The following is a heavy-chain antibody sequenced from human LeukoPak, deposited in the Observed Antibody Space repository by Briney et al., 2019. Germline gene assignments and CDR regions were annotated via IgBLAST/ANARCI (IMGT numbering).Heavy chain of an antibody. CDR1: GGSISSYY. CDR3: ARQSPPHEYDSSGYYDY. Sequence: SETLSLTCTVSGGSISSYYWSWIRQPAGKGLEWIWRIYTSGSTNYNPSLKSRVTISVDTSKNQFSLKLSSVTAADTAVYYCARQSPPHEYDSSGYYDYWGQGTLVTVSS. CDR2: IYTSGST. D-gene: IGHD3-22*01. J-gene: IGHJ4*02. V-gene: IGHV4-4*07.